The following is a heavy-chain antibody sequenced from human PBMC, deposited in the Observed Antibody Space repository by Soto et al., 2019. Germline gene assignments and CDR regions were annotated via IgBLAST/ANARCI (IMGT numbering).Heavy chain of an antibody. CDR1: GFTFSGFA. CDR3: ARPRGFGVIINFFDY. CDR2: MSYDGSNK. Sequence: QVQLVESGGGVVQPGRSLRLSCAASGFTFSGFAMHWVRQAPGKGLEWVAVMSYDGSNKYYADSVKGRFTISRDNSKNTVYLQMNSLRAEDTAVYYCARPRGFGVIINFFDYWGQGTLVTVSS. D-gene: IGHD3-3*01. V-gene: IGHV3-30-3*01. J-gene: IGHJ4*02.